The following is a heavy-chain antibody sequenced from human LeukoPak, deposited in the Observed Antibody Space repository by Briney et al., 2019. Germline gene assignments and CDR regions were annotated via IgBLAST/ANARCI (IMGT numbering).Heavy chain of an antibody. V-gene: IGHV3-7*01. CDR3: ARFGYVAAVDV. Sequence: GGSLRLSCAASGFSFSAYWMTWVRQAPGTGLEGVANINPAGNETHCVEPVKVRFNISRDNDKNLVYLQMNSLRAEDTAVYHCARFGYVAAVDVWGQGTPVTVSS. CDR1: GFSFSAYW. D-gene: IGHD2-15*01. CDR2: INPAGNET. J-gene: IGHJ4*02.